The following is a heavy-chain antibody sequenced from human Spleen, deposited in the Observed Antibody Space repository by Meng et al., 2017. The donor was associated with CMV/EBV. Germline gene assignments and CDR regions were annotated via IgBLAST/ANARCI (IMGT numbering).Heavy chain of an antibody. Sequence: QVQLQESGPGLVKPSKTLSLTCTVSGGSISSSSYYWGWIRQPPGKGLEWIGSIYYRGSTYYNPSLKSRVTISVDTSKNQFSLKLSPVTAADTAVYYCASIPMTTGPLYYFDYWGQGTLVTVSS. CDR1: GGSISSSSYY. CDR3: ASIPMTTGPLYYFDY. V-gene: IGHV4-39*07. J-gene: IGHJ4*02. CDR2: IYYRGST. D-gene: IGHD4-11*01.